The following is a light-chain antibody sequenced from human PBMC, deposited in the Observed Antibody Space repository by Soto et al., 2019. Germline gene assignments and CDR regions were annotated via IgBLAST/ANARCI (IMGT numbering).Light chain of an antibody. CDR2: AAS. CDR3: QPTYTNFSA. J-gene: IGKJ3*01. Sequence: DIQMTQSPSSLSASVGDTVTIDCRTSQGINIYLNWYRQKPGRAPELLIYAASNLHTGVPSRFSGVGSGTEFTLTIDNVQPEDFATYYCQPTYTNFSAFGPG. CDR1: QGINIY. V-gene: IGKV1-39*01.